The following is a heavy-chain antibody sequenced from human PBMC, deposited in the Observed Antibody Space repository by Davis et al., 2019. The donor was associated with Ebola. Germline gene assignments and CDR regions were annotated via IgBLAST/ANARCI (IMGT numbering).Heavy chain of an antibody. D-gene: IGHD6-6*01. V-gene: IGHV1-8*01. CDR1: GYTFTSYD. Sequence: ASVKVSCKASGYTFTSYDINWVRQATGQGPEWMGWMNPNSGNTGYAQKFQGRVTMTRNTSISTAYMELSSLRSEDTAVYYCARPDLYSSSSDYYYYYGMDVWGQGTTVTVSS. CDR3: ARPDLYSSSSDYYYYYGMDV. J-gene: IGHJ6*02. CDR2: MNPNSGNT.